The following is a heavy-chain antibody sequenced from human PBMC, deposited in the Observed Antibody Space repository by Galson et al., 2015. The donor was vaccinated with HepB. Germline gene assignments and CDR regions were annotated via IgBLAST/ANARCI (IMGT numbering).Heavy chain of an antibody. J-gene: IGHJ6*02. CDR1: GFTFSSYS. D-gene: IGHD6-13*01. Sequence: SLRLSCAASGFTFSSYSMNWVRQAPGKGLEWVSSISSSSSYIYYADSVKGRFTISRDNAKNSLYLQMNSLRAEDTAVYYCARDLNGASWYEVNYYYYGMDVWGQGTTVTVSS. CDR2: ISSSSSYI. CDR3: ARDLNGASWYEVNYYYYGMDV. V-gene: IGHV3-21*01.